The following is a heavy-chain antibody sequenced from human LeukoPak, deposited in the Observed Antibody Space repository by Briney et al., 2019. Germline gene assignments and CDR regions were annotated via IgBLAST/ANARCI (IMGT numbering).Heavy chain of an antibody. D-gene: IGHD2-21*01. V-gene: IGHV3-7*01. CDR2: INQDGNSQ. J-gene: IGHJ4*02. CDR3: ARSLWPEDY. CDR1: GFAFSSYW. Sequence: PGGSLRLSCEASGFAFSSYWASWVRQAPGKGLEWVANINQDGNSQNYVDSVRGRSTISKDNAKNSVYLQMNSLRAEDTAVYYCARSLWPEDYWGQGILVTVSS.